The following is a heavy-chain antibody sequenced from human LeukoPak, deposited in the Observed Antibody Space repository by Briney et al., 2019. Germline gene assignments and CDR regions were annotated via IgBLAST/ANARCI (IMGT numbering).Heavy chain of an antibody. Sequence: PGGSLRLSCAASGFTVSSNYMTWVRQAPGKGLEWVSVIYKSAITYYADTVRGRFTISRDNSKNTLYLQMNSLRAEDTAVYYCARSLHLLWFGENVFDYWGQGTLVTVSS. V-gene: IGHV3-53*01. CDR3: ARSLHLLWFGENVFDY. D-gene: IGHD3-10*01. CDR2: IYKSAIT. CDR1: GFTVSSNY. J-gene: IGHJ4*02.